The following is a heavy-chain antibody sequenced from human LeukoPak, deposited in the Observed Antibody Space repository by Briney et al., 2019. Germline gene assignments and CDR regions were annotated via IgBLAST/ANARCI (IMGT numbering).Heavy chain of an antibody. CDR1: GFTFRSYT. V-gene: IGHV3-9*01. D-gene: IGHD2-15*01. CDR2: ISWNSGSI. CDR3: AATGHRDDY. Sequence: GGSLRLSCAASGFTFRSYTMNWVRQAPGKGLEWVSGISWNSGSIGYADSVKGRFTISRDNAKNSLYLQMNSLRAEDTALYYRAATGHRDDYWGQGTLVTVSS. J-gene: IGHJ4*02.